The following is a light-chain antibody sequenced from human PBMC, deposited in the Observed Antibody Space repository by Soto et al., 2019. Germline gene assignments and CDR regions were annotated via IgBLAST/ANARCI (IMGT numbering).Light chain of an antibody. CDR3: SSYTGSSTYVV. J-gene: IGLJ2*01. Sequence: QSALTQPASVSGSPGQSITISCTGTSSDVGGYNYVSWYQQHPGKAPKLMIYDVSNRPSGVSNRFSGSKSANTASLTISGLQAEDEADYYCSSYTGSSTYVVFGGGPSSPS. V-gene: IGLV2-14*01. CDR2: DVS. CDR1: SSDVGGYNY.